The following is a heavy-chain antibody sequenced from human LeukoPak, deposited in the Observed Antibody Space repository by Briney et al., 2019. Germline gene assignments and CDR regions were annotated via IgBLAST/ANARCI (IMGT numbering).Heavy chain of an antibody. V-gene: IGHV3-7*01. CDR2: IKQDGSEK. CDR3: ARVQPQYSSSWYEDTTDAFDI. J-gene: IGHJ3*02. D-gene: IGHD6-13*01. Sequence: PGGSLRLSCAASGFTFSSYWMSWVRQAPGKGLEWVANIKQDGSEKYYVDSVKGRFTISRDNAKNSLYLQMNSLRAEDTAVYYCARVQPQYSSSWYEDTTDAFDIWGQGTMVTVSS. CDR1: GFTFSSYW.